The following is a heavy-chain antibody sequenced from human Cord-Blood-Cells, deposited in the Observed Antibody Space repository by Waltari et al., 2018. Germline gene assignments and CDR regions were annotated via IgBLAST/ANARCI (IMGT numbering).Heavy chain of an antibody. J-gene: IGHJ3*02. CDR3: ARTGDYVWGSYRYAFDI. V-gene: IGHV1-2*02. D-gene: IGHD3-16*02. CDR2: SNPNSGGT. Sequence: QVQLVQSGAEVKKPGASVKVSCKASGYTFTGYYMHWVRQAPGQGLEWMGWSNPNSGGTNYAQKFQGRVNMTRDTSISTAYMELSRLRSDDTAVYYCARTGDYVWGSYRYAFDIWGQGTMVTVSS. CDR1: GYTFTGYY.